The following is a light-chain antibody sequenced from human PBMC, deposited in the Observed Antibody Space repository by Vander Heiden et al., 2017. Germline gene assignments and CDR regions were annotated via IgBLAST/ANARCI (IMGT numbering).Light chain of an antibody. Sequence: EIVLTQSPATLSLSPGERATLSCRASQSVSSYLAWYQQNPGQAPRLLIYDASNRATGIPARFSGSGSGTDFTLTISILEPQDFAVYFFQQRSNWPFTFGQGTRLEIK. CDR3: QQRSNWPFT. CDR1: QSVSSY. V-gene: IGKV3-11*01. CDR2: DAS. J-gene: IGKJ5*01.